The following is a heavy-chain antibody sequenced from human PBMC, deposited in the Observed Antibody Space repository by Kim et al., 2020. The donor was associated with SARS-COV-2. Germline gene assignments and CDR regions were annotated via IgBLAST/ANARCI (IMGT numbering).Heavy chain of an antibody. CDR3: ARAGYSSSWADY. J-gene: IGHJ4*02. D-gene: IGHD6-13*01. CDR2: ISHSGST. CDR1: GYSISSGYY. V-gene: IGHV4-38-2*02. Sequence: SETLSLTCTVSGYSISSGYYWGWIRQPPGKVLEWIGSISHSGSTYYNPSLKSRVTISVDTSKNQFSLKLSSVTAADTAVYYCARAGYSSSWADYWGQGTLVTVSS.